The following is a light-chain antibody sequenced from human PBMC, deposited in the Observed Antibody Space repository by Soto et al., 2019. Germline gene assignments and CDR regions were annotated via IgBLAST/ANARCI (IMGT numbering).Light chain of an antibody. CDR1: SSDIGGYNY. V-gene: IGLV2-14*01. CDR3: CSYTTTSTPFV. J-gene: IGLJ1*01. CDR2: EVT. Sequence: QSVLTQPASVSGSPGQSITISCTGTSSDIGGYNYVSWYQQHPGKAPKLMISEVTNWPSGVSNRFSGSKSGNTASLTISGLQTEDEADYYCCSYTTTSTPFVFGTGTKVTVL.